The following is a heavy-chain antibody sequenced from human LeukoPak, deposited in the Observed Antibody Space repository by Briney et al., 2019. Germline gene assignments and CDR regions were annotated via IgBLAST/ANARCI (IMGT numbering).Heavy chain of an antibody. V-gene: IGHV4-34*01. CDR3: ARGRRTMVRGVSFDY. D-gene: IGHD3-10*01. CDR2: INHSGST. CDR1: GGSFSGYY. Sequence: SETLSLTCAVYGGSFSGYYWSWIRQPPGKGLEWIGEINHSGSTNYNPSLKSRVTISVDTSKNQFSLKLSSVTAADTAVYYCARGRRTMVRGVSFDYWGQGTLVTASS. J-gene: IGHJ4*02.